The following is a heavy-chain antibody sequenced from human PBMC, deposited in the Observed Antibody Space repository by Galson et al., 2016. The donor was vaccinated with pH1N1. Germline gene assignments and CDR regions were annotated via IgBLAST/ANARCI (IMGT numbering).Heavy chain of an antibody. D-gene: IGHD2-15*01. CDR1: GFAFSSYG. CDR3: VRDFSYCRGLSCFSTPLFNWFDT. CDR2: MWHDGSHE. V-gene: IGHV3-33*07. Sequence: SLRLSCAASGFAFSSYGMFWVRQAPRKGLEWVAAMWHDGSHEYYSDYVNGRFTISRDNSKNTLYLQMDRMTGEDTDVYYCVRDFSYCRGLSCFSTPLFNWFDTWGQGTLVTVPS. J-gene: IGHJ5*02.